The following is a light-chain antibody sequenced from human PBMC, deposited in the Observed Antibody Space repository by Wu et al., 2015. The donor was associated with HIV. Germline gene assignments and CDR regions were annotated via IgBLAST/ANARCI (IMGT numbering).Light chain of an antibody. CDR3: QQFGTWPYS. Sequence: EIVMTQSPATLSTSPGSTASLSCRASQSIHSNLAWCQQYSGQPPRLLIHDASTRAKDVPGRFVGSGSGTEFSLIITTLQPEDFATYYCQQFGTWPYSFGGGT. CDR1: QSIHSN. J-gene: IGKJ4*01. V-gene: IGKV3-15*01. CDR2: DAS.